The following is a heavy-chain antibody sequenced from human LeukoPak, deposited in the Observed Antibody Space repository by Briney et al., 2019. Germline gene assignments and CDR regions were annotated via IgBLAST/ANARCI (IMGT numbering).Heavy chain of an antibody. Sequence: GGSLRLSCATSGFTFSDHNMDGVRQAPGKELKCLGRSKSKAYNCIPQYAAFVQGRLTISRDNSKNSLYLQINSLKTEDTAVYYCARDSSGQGDYWGRGTLVTVSS. J-gene: IGHJ4*02. CDR3: ARDSSGQGDY. V-gene: IGHV3-72*01. CDR1: GFTFSDHN. D-gene: IGHD3-22*01. CDR2: SKSKAYNCIP.